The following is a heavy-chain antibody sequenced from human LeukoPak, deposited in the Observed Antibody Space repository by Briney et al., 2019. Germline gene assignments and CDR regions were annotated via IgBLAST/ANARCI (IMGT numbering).Heavy chain of an antibody. CDR3: ARVFLDYGGNSCAFDF. D-gene: IGHD4-23*01. CDR2: ISYDGRIR. Sequence: GGSLRLSCAASGFTFSSYGMHWVRQAPGKGLEWVAVISYDGRIRQYADSVKGRFTVSRDKSKNTLYLQMNGLRAEDMAVYYCARVFLDYGGNSCAFDFWGQGTMVTVSS. J-gene: IGHJ3*01. CDR1: GFTFSSYG. V-gene: IGHV3-30*19.